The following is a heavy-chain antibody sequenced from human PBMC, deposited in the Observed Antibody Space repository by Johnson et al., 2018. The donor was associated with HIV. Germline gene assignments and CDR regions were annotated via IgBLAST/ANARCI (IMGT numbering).Heavy chain of an antibody. CDR2: ISYDGSNK. CDR1: GFTFSSYA. CDR3: ARDSADCGGDCHDAFDI. J-gene: IGHJ3*02. Sequence: QEQLVESGGGVVQPGRSLRLSCAASGFTFSSYAMHWVRQAPGKGLEWVAVISYDGSNKYYADSVKGRFTISRDNSKNTMYLQMNSLRAEDTAVYYCARDSADCGGDCHDAFDIWGQGTMVTVSS. V-gene: IGHV3-30-3*01. D-gene: IGHD2-21*02.